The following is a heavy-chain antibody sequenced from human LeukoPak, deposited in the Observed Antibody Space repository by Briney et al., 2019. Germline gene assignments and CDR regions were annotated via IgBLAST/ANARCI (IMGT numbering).Heavy chain of an antibody. Sequence: RGESLKISCKGSGYSLTNYWIGWVRQMPGKGLEWMGIIYPGDSDTRYSPSFQGQVTISADKSINTAYLQWSSLKASDTAMYYCAKHSSYNWFDPWGQGTLVTVSS. V-gene: IGHV5-51*01. D-gene: IGHD2-15*01. CDR3: AKHSSYNWFDP. J-gene: IGHJ5*02. CDR2: IYPGDSDT. CDR1: GYSLTNYW.